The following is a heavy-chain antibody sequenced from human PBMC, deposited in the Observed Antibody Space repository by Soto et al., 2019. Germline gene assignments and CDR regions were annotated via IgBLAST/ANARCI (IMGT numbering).Heavy chain of an antibody. CDR2: IYYSGST. D-gene: IGHD4-4*01. V-gene: IGHV4-59*01. CDR1: GGSISSYY. Sequence: SETLSLTCTVSGGSISSYYWSWIRQPPGKGLEWIGYIYYSGSTNYNPSLKSRVTISVDTSKNQFSLKLSSVTAADTAVYYCARDGYSNYGEYYYGMDVWGQGTTVTVSS. J-gene: IGHJ6*02. CDR3: ARDGYSNYGEYYYGMDV.